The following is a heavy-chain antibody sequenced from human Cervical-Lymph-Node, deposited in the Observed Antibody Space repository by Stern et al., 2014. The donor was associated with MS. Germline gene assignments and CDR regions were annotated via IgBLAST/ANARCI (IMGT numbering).Heavy chain of an antibody. Sequence: MQLVESGGGVVQPGRSLRLSCSASGFTFSNFAMHWVRQAPGKGLEWVAVVISDGSNTSYADSLKRRFTISRDASKNTVFLQMNSLGAEDTAVYYCAKDSEYSASKSASWGQGTLVTVPS. CDR1: GFTFSNFA. J-gene: IGHJ5*02. D-gene: IGHD5-12*01. V-gene: IGHV3-30*18. CDR2: VISDGSNT. CDR3: AKDSEYSASKSAS.